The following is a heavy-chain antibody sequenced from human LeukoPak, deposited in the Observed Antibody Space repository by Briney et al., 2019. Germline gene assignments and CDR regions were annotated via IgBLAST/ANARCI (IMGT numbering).Heavy chain of an antibody. CDR2: SWHDGDKN. D-gene: IGHD2-21*02. J-gene: IGHJ3*02. CDR1: GFPFDTYG. CDR3: ARDSATLPICGGDCYSWAFDI. Sequence: QPGGSLRLSCAASGFPFDTYGMHWVRQAPGKGLEWVAVSWHDGDKNYYSDSVKGRFTASRDNSKNTLYLQMNSLRAEDTAVYYCARDSATLPICGGDCYSWAFDIWGQGTMVTVSS. V-gene: IGHV3-33*01.